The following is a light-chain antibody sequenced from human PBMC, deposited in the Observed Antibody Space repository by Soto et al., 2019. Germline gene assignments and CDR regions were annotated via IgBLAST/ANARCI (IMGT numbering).Light chain of an antibody. J-gene: IGLJ2*01. CDR1: SSDIGGYDH. CDR3: AAWDDSLNGVV. Sequence: QSVLTQPPSASGSPGQSVTISCTGTSSDIGGYDHVSWYQQHPGKAPKLLIYNNNQRPSGVPDRFSGSKSGTSASLAISGLQSEDEADYYCAAWDDSLNGVVFGGGTQLTVL. V-gene: IGLV2-8*01. CDR2: NNN.